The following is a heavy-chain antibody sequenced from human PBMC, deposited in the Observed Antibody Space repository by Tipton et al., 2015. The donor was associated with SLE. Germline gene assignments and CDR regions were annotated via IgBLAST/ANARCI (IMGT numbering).Heavy chain of an antibody. J-gene: IGHJ4*02. CDR1: IFSLTDSW. Sequence: SLRLSCAASIFSLTDSWMTWVRQAPGKGLEWVATIKGDESGTFYVDSVKGRFTISRDKSTSTLYLQMNSLRVEDTAVYYCVRDDASPHGIIDYWGQGTLVTVPS. D-gene: IGHD1-14*01. CDR2: IKGDESGT. CDR3: VRDDASPHGIIDY. V-gene: IGHV3-7*01.